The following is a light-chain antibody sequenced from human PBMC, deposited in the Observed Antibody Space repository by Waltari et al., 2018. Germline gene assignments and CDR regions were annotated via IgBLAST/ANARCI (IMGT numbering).Light chain of an antibody. Sequence: ETVMTQSPAPLSVSPGERVSLSCRASQSVGSNLAWYQQSPGQAPRLLIYGASTRATGIPARFSGSGSGTEFTLTISSLQSEDFAVYYCQQDTYWPPGTFGQGTKVEIK. CDR3: QQDTYWPPGT. V-gene: IGKV3-15*01. CDR1: QSVGSN. CDR2: GAS. J-gene: IGKJ1*01.